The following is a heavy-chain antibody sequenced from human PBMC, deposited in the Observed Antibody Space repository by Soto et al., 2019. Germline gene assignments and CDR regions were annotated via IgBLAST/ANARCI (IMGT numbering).Heavy chain of an antibody. Sequence: QVQLVQSGAEVKKPGSSVKVSCKASGGTFSSYTISWVRQAPGQGLEWMGRIIPILGIANYAQKFQGRVTITADKSTSTAYMERSSLRSEDTAVYYCARGIAVAGTAGYYYYGMDVWGQGTTVTVSS. V-gene: IGHV1-69*02. D-gene: IGHD6-19*01. CDR1: GGTFSSYT. J-gene: IGHJ6*02. CDR2: IIPILGIA. CDR3: ARGIAVAGTAGYYYYGMDV.